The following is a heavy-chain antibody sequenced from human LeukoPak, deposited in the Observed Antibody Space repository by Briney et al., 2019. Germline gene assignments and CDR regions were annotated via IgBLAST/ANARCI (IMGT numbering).Heavy chain of an antibody. J-gene: IGHJ4*02. CDR1: GYSFTDYW. Sequence: PWESPKIYCQSSGYSFTDYWIVWVPQVPGKGLELMGIIPPLHSDSRYSPSFQGLVTISADNSISTSYLQWSSLKASDTAMYYCARHRHISTAYYPFDHWGEGTLVCVSS. D-gene: IGHD3-9*01. CDR2: IPPLHSDS. V-gene: IGHV5-51*01. CDR3: ARHRHISTAYYPFDH.